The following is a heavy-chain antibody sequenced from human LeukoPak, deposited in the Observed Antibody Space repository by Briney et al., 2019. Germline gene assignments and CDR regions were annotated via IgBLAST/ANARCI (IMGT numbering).Heavy chain of an antibody. V-gene: IGHV3-7*01. Sequence: PGGSLRLSCAASGFTFSTHWMTWVRQAPGKGLEWVANIKQDESEKYYVDSVKGRFTISRDNAKNSLYLQMNSLRTEDTAVYYCARGGRNIDSWGQGTLVTVSS. D-gene: IGHD4-11*01. J-gene: IGHJ4*02. CDR3: ARGGRNIDS. CDR1: GFTFSTHW. CDR2: IKQDESEK.